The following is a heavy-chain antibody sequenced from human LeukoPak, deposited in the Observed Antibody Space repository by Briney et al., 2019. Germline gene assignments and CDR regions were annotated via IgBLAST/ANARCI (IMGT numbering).Heavy chain of an antibody. D-gene: IGHD3-22*01. J-gene: IGHJ4*02. CDR1: GFTFSSYG. V-gene: IGHV3-33*01. CDR2: IWYDGTNK. Sequence: PGGSLRLSCAASGFTFSSYGMHWVRQAPGKGLEWVAVIWYDGTNKYYADSVKGRFTISRDNSKNTLFLQMNILRAEDTAVYHCARAAYDSSGYLTLWGQGTLVAVSS. CDR3: ARAAYDSSGYLTL.